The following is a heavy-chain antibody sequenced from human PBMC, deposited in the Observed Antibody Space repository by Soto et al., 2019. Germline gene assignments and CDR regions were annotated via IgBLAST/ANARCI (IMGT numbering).Heavy chain of an antibody. CDR1: GFTFSTYS. D-gene: IGHD3-22*01. CDR2: ISGSGGST. V-gene: IGHV3-23*01. Sequence: RLSCAASGFTFSTYSMTWVRQAPGKGLEWVSAISGSGGSTYYADSVKGRFTISRDNSKNTLYLQMNSLRAEDTAVYYCAKGAMYYDSSGYYFPFDYWGQGTLVTVSS. J-gene: IGHJ4*02. CDR3: AKGAMYYDSSGYYFPFDY.